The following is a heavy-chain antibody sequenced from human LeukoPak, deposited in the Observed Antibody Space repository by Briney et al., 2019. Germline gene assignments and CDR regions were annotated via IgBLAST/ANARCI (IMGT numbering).Heavy chain of an antibody. CDR2: IYYSGST. D-gene: IGHD3-22*01. J-gene: IGHJ4*02. CDR3: ARHRIYDSSGYPFDY. CDR1: GGSISSSSYY. Sequence: SETLSLTCTVSGGSISSSSYYWGWLRQPPGTGLEWIGSIYYSGSTYYNPSLKSRVTISVDTSKNQFSLKLSSVTAADTAVYYCARHRIYDSSGYPFDYWGQGTLVTVSS. V-gene: IGHV4-39*01.